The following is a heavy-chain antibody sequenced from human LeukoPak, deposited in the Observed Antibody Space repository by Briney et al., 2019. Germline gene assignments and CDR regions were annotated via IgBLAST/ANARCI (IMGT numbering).Heavy chain of an antibody. CDR2: INPNSGGT. J-gene: IGHJ4*02. CDR3: ARAAGYYDSSDYYLY. CDR1: GYTFTGYY. Sequence: GASVKVSCKASGYTFTGYYMHWVRQAPGQGLEWMGWINPNSGGTNYAQKFQGWVTMTRDTSISTAYMELSRLRSDDTAVYYCARAAGYYDSSDYYLYWGQGTLVTVSS. D-gene: IGHD3-22*01. V-gene: IGHV1-2*04.